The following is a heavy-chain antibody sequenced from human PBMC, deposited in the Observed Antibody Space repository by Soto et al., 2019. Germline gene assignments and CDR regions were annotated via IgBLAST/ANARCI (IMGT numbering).Heavy chain of an antibody. D-gene: IGHD1-26*01. J-gene: IGHJ1*01. CDR3: ARYQKGASSSHFQH. Sequence: QVQLVQSGAEVKKPGASVKVSCKASGYTFTSYGISWVQQAPGQGLEWMGWISAYNGNTNYAQKLQGRVTMTTDTSTSTAYMDVCSLRSDDTAVYYCARYQKGASSSHFQHWGQGTLVTVSS. CDR1: GYTFTSYG. CDR2: ISAYNGNT. V-gene: IGHV1-18*01.